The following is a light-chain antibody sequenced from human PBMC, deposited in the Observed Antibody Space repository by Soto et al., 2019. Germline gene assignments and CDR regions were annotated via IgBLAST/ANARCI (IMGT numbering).Light chain of an antibody. CDR2: DDT. Sequence: SSELTQPPSVSVAPGQTARIACGGDNIGTNRVHWYQQKPGQAPVLVVYDDTDRPSGIPERFSGSNSGNTATLTISRVEAGDEADYYCQVWDSSSFRFGGGTKLTVL. V-gene: IGLV3-21*02. CDR1: NIGTNR. CDR3: QVWDSSSFR. J-gene: IGLJ3*02.